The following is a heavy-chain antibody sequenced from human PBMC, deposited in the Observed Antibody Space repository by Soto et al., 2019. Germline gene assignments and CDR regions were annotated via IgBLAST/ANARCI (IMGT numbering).Heavy chain of an antibody. V-gene: IGHV3-7*01. D-gene: IGHD5-12*01. CDR1: GFTFSNSW. Sequence: EVQLVESGGGLVQPGGSLRLSCAASGFTFSNSWMSWVRQAPGKGLEWVANIKKDGADKYYVDSVKGRFTISRDNAKSSLYLQMNDMRAEDTAVYYCAGGFATDYWGQGTLVTVSS. CDR3: AGGFATDY. CDR2: IKKDGADK. J-gene: IGHJ4*02.